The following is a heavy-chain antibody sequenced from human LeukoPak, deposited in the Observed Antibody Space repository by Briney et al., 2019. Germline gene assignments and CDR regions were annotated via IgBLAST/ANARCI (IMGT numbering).Heavy chain of an antibody. D-gene: IGHD2-21*02. J-gene: IGHJ4*02. V-gene: IGHV4-59*01. CDR1: GGSISSYY. Sequence: PSETLSLTCTVSGGSISSYYWSWIRQPPGKGLEWIGYIYYSGSTNYNPSLKSRVTISVDTSKNQFSLKLSSVTAADTAVYYCARGVTASRDFDYWGQGTLVTVSS. CDR3: ARGVTASRDFDY. CDR2: IYYSGST.